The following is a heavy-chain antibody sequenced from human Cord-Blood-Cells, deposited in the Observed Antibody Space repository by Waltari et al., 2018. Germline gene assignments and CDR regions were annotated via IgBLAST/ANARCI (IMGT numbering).Heavy chain of an antibody. V-gene: IGHV3-23*01. CDR2: ISGSGGST. J-gene: IGHJ4*02. D-gene: IGHD6-13*01. CDR1: GLTFSSCA. Sequence: EVQLLESGGGLLQPGGSLILSCAASGLTFSSCAWHCVRQAPGKGLEWVSAISGSGGSTYYADAVKGRFTISRDNSKNTLYLQMNSLRAEDTAVYYCAKDRVAAAGKGDYWGQGTLVTVSS. CDR3: AKDRVAAAGKGDY.